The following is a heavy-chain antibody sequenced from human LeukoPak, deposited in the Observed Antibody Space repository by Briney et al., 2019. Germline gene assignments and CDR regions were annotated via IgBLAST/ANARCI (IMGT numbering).Heavy chain of an antibody. J-gene: IGHJ4*02. CDR1: GFTFSGYW. Sequence: GGSLRLSCAASGFTFSGYWMVWVRQAPGKGLEWVANIKQDGSEKKYVDSVKGRFTISRDNAKNSLYLQMKSLRAEDTAAYYCARDEGFFIWGQGTLVTVSS. CDR3: ARDEGFFI. CDR2: IKQDGSEK. V-gene: IGHV3-7*03. D-gene: IGHD3-3*01.